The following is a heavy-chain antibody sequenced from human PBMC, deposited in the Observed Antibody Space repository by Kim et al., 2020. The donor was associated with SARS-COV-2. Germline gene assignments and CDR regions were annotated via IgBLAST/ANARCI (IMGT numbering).Heavy chain of an antibody. CDR2: ISGSGGST. CDR1: GFTFSTYA. D-gene: IGHD6-19*01. J-gene: IGHJ3*02. Sequence: GGSLRLSCAASGFTFSTYAMSWVRQAPGKGLEWVSAISGSGGSTYYADSVKGRFTISRDNSKDTLYLQMNSLRAEDAAVYYCAKDHGYSSGWYEYAFDIWGQGTMVSVSS. V-gene: IGHV3-23*01. CDR3: AKDHGYSSGWYEYAFDI.